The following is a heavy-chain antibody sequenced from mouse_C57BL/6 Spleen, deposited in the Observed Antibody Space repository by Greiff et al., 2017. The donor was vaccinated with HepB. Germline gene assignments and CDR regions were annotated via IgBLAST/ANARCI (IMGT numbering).Heavy chain of an antibody. J-gene: IGHJ3*01. D-gene: IGHD2-4*01. CDR2: IYPRSGNT. Sequence: QVQLKQSGAELARPGASVKLSCKASGYTFTSYGISWVKQRTGQGLEWIGEIYPRSGNTYYNEKFKGKATLTADKSSSTAYMELRSLTSEDSAVYFCASNDYPFAYWGQGTLVTVSA. V-gene: IGHV1-81*01. CDR1: GYTFTSYG. CDR3: ASNDYPFAY.